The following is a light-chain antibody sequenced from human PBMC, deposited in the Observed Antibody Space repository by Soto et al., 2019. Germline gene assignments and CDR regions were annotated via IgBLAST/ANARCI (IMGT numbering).Light chain of an antibody. V-gene: IGLV3-21*02. Sequence: SYELTQPPSVSVAPGQTASITCGGNNIGAKGVHWYQQKNPGQAPVLVVFDDRARPSAIPERFSGSNSGNTATLTISRVEAGDEADYYCQVLHSTSVRVFGGGTQLTVL. CDR2: DDR. CDR3: QVLHSTSVRV. CDR1: NIGAKG. J-gene: IGLJ2*01.